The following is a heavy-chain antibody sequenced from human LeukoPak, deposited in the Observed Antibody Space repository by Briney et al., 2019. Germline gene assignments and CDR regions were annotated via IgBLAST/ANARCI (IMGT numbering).Heavy chain of an antibody. J-gene: IGHJ4*02. CDR2: FGGSGDAT. CDR1: GFTFSSSA. D-gene: IGHD4-17*01. CDR3: ATTVTTASKYYFDY. V-gene: IGHV3-23*01. Sequence: QPGGSLRLSCAASGFTFSSSAMNWVRQAPGEGLGWVSTFGGSGDATYFADSVKGRFTISRDNSKNTLYLQMNSLRAEDTAVYYCATTVTTASKYYFDYWGQGTLVTVSS.